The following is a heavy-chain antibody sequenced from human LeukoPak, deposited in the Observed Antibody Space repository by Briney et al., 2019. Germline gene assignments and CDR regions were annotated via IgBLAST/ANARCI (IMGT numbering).Heavy chain of an antibody. CDR3: ARGGGYDYGDYVFDY. D-gene: IGHD4-17*01. Sequence: ASVKVSCKASGGTFSSYAISWVRQAPGQGLEWMGGIIPIFGTANYAQKFQGRVTITADESTSTACMELSSLRSEDTAVYYCARGGGYDYGDYVFDYWGQGTLVTVSS. CDR1: GGTFSSYA. J-gene: IGHJ4*02. CDR2: IIPIFGTA. V-gene: IGHV1-69*01.